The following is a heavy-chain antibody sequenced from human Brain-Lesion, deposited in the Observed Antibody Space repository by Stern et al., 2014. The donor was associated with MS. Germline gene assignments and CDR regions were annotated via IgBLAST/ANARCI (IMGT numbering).Heavy chain of an antibody. CDR2: IFNSGST. V-gene: IGHV4-61*02. D-gene: IGHD2-2*01. J-gene: IGHJ6*02. CDR3: ARGRVVPGFQYYATDV. CDR1: GGSISSGGYY. Sequence: QVQLGQSGPGLVKPSQTLSLSCTVSGGSISSGGYYWSWIRQPAGKGLEWIGRIFNSGSTSYNPSLKSWVTLSIDTSQNQFSLRLNSMTAADTAVYYCARGRVVPGFQYYATDVWGQGTTVIVSS.